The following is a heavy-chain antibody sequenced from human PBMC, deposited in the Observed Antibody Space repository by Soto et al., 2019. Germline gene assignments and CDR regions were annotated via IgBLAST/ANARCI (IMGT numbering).Heavy chain of an antibody. CDR2: VHPYEGTT. CDR3: AREYYSTTTWIDY. V-gene: IGHV1-18*04. D-gene: IGHD2-21*01. Sequence: ASVKVSCKTSGFTFTSYPFSWVRQAPGQGLEWLAWVHPYEGTTKVAHQFRDRLTVTTDTSAATGFMELTRLTSDDTAVYFCAREYYSTTTWIDYWGQGTLVTVSS. CDR1: GFTFTSYP. J-gene: IGHJ4*02.